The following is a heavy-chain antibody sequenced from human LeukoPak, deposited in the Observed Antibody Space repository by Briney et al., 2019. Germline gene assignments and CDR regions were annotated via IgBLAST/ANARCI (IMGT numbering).Heavy chain of an antibody. CDR1: GFTFSSYD. D-gene: IGHD3-22*01. Sequence: GGSLRLSCAASGFTFSSYDMHWVRQATGKGLEWVSAIGTAGGTYYPGSVKGRFTISRENAKNSLYLQMNSLRAGDTAVYYCARWGDYDSSGFDYWGQGTLVTVSS. V-gene: IGHV3-13*01. J-gene: IGHJ4*02. CDR2: IGTAGGT. CDR3: ARWGDYDSSGFDY.